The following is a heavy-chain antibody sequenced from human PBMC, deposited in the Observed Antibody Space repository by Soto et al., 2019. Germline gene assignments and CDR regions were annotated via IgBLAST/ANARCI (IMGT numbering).Heavy chain of an antibody. CDR1: GGSISSYY. D-gene: IGHD7-27*01. Sequence: SETLSLTCTVSGGSISSYYWTWIRQPPGTGLEWIGEINHSGSTNYNPSLKSRVTISVDTSKNQFSLKLSSVTAADTAVYYCARRWGRTFDYWGQGTLVTVSS. CDR2: INHSGST. J-gene: IGHJ4*02. V-gene: IGHV4-34*01. CDR3: ARRWGRTFDY.